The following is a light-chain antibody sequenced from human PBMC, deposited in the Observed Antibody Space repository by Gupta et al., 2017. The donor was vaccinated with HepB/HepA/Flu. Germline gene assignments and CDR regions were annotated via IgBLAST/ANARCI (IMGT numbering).Light chain of an antibody. CDR1: RSDVGGYNY. CDR2: DVT. J-gene: IGLJ1*01. Sequence: QPALTQPPSASVSPRQSVTISCTGTRSDVGGYNYVSWYQLHPGKAPKLMIYDVTNRPSGVPDRFSGSKSGNTASLTVSGLQAEDEADYYCSSYAGSNNFVFGTGTKVTVL. V-gene: IGLV2-8*01. CDR3: SSYAGSNNFV.